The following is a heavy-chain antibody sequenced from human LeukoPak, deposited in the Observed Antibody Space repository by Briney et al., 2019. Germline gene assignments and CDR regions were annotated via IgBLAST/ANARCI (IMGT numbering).Heavy chain of an antibody. D-gene: IGHD4-17*01. Sequence: PSETLSLTCTVSGGSISSSSYYWGWIRQPPGKGLEWIGRIYYSGSTYYNPSLKSRVTISVDTSKNQFSLKLSSVTAADTAVYYCARGNGDFVFDFWGQGTLVTVSS. CDR1: GGSISSSSYY. CDR2: IYYSGST. CDR3: ARGNGDFVFDF. V-gene: IGHV4-39*01. J-gene: IGHJ4*02.